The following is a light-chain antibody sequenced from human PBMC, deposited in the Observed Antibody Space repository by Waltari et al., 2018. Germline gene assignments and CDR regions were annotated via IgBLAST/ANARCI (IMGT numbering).Light chain of an antibody. J-gene: IGLJ3*02. CDR1: TGAVTSTYY. V-gene: IGLV7-43*01. Sequence: QTVVTQEPSLTVSPGGTVTLTCASNTGAVTSTYYPTWFQQKPGQAPRGLIYSTSNKHSWPPARFSGSLLGGKASLTLSGVQLEDDAEYYCLLYFGGAWVFGGGTKLPVL. CDR3: LLYFGGAWV. CDR2: STS.